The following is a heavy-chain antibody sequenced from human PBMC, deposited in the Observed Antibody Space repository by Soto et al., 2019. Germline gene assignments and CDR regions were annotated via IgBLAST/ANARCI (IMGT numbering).Heavy chain of an antibody. D-gene: IGHD2-15*01. Sequence: QVQRVQSGAEVKKPGSSVKVSCKASGGTFSSYAISWVRQAPGQGLEWMGGIIPIFGTANYAQKFQGRVTITADKSTSTAYMELSSLRSEHTAVYYCARDVVVVAAKYYYYGMAVWGQGTTVTVSS. V-gene: IGHV1-69*06. CDR3: ARDVVVVAAKYYYYGMAV. CDR2: IIPIFGTA. J-gene: IGHJ6*02. CDR1: GGTFSSYA.